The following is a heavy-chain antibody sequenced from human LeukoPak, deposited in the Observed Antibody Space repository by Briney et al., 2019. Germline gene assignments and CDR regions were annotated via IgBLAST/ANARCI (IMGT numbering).Heavy chain of an antibody. Sequence: PSETLSLTCTVSGGSISSGDYYWSWIRQPPGKGLEWIGYIYYSGSTYYNPSLKSRVTISVDTSKNQFSLKLSSVTAADTAVCYCARDNRYYYGMDVWGQGTTVTVSS. V-gene: IGHV4-30-4*01. CDR2: IYYSGST. J-gene: IGHJ6*02. CDR3: ARDNRYYYGMDV. CDR1: GGSISSGDYY.